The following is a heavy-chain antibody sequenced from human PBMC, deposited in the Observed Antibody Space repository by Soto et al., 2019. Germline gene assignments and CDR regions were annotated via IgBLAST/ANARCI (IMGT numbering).Heavy chain of an antibody. Sequence: SLILSCAASGFTFSSYSMNWVRQAPGKGLEWVSSISSSSSYIYYADSVKGRFTISRDNAKNSLYLQMNSLRAEDTAVYYCARVNQNYYDPTDEAFEIWGQGPRVTVS. CDR2: ISSSSSYI. CDR1: GFTFSSYS. D-gene: IGHD3-22*01. V-gene: IGHV3-21*01. J-gene: IGHJ3*02. CDR3: ARVNQNYYDPTDEAFEI.